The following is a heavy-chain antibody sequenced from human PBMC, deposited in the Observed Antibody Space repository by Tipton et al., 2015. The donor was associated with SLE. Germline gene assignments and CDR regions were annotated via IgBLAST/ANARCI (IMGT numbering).Heavy chain of an antibody. CDR2: INHRGWA. Sequence: TLSLTCAVYGASFSGYYWSWIRQPPGKGLEWIGEINHRGWANYNPSLKNRVAISVDTSKNHFSLKLSSVAAADTAVYYCARGPTSYGDAGSDAFDIWGQGTMVTVSS. CDR3: ARGPTSYGDAGSDAFDI. D-gene: IGHD4-17*01. V-gene: IGHV4-34*01. J-gene: IGHJ3*02. CDR1: GASFSGYY.